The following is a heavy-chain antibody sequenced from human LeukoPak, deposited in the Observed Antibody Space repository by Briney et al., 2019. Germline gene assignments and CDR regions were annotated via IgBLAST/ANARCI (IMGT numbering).Heavy chain of an antibody. CDR1: GFTFTKYG. D-gene: IGHD3-10*01. V-gene: IGHV3-48*01. J-gene: IGHJ5*02. CDR3: ARHMVRGVANWFDP. CDR2: ISSSSSTI. Sequence: GGSLRLSCGASGFTFTKYGMSWVRQAPGKGLEWVSYISSSSSTIYYADSVKGRFTISRDNAKNSLYLQMNSLRAEDTAVYYCARHMVRGVANWFDPWGQGTLVTVSS.